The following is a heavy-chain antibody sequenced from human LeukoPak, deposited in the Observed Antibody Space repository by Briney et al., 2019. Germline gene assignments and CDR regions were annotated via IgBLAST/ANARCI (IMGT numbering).Heavy chain of an antibody. CDR3: AKSITNNCYYPGIDH. V-gene: IGHV3-23*01. CDR2: ISGSGAST. Sequence: GGSLRLSCAASGFTFNNYAMSWVRQAPGKGLEWVSAISGSGASTFYADSVKGRFTISRDSSKNTLYMQMNSLRAEDTAIYYCAKSITNNCYYPGIDHWGRGTLVTVSS. J-gene: IGHJ4*02. D-gene: IGHD2-21*02. CDR1: GFTFNNYA.